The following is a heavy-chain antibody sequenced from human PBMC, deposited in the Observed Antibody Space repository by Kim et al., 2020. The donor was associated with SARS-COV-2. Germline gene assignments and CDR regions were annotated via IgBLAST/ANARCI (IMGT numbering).Heavy chain of an antibody. D-gene: IGHD3-16*01. CDR2: IRYDGGNT. Sequence: GGSLRLSCEVSGITFSGYGMHWVRQAPGKGLEWVAGIRYDGGNTYYGDSVKGRFTISRDNSKNTLFLEMNSLRAEDSGLYYCARGDSGYDYWGQGTLVT. V-gene: IGHV3-33*01. CDR1: GITFSGYG. CDR3: ARGDSGYDY. J-gene: IGHJ4*02.